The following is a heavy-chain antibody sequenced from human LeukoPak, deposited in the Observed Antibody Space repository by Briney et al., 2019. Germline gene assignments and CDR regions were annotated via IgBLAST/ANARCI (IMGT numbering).Heavy chain of an antibody. CDR1: GFTFSSYG. CDR2: ISYDGSNK. Sequence: GGSLRLSCAASGFTFSSYGMHWVRQAPGKGLEWVAVISYDGSNKYYADSVKGRFTISRDNSKNTLYLQMNSLRTGDTAVYYCAKSSGAYYVGAFDIWGQGTMVTVSS. CDR3: AKSSGAYYVGAFDI. D-gene: IGHD1-26*01. V-gene: IGHV3-30*18. J-gene: IGHJ3*02.